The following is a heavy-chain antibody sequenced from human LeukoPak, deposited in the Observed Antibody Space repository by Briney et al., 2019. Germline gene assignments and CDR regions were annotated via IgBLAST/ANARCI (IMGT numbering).Heavy chain of an antibody. CDR3: AKEGFQH. V-gene: IGHV3-9*01. CDR1: GFTFDDYA. CDR2: ISWNSGSI. J-gene: IGHJ1*01. Sequence: GRSLRLSCAASGFTFDDYAMHWVRQAPGKGLEWVSGISWNSGSIGYADSVKGRFTISRDNAKNSLYLQMNSLRAEDTALYYCAKEGFQHWGQGTLVTVSS.